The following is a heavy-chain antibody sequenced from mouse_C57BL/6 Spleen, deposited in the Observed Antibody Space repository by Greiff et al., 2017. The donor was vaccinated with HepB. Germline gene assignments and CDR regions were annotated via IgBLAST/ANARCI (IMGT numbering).Heavy chain of an antibody. V-gene: IGHV1-76*01. CDR3: ARGVYDGYYYWFAY. D-gene: IGHD2-3*01. CDR1: GYTFTDYY. Sequence: VQLQQSGAELVRPGASVKLSCKASGYTFTDYYINWVKQRPGQGLEWIARIYPGSGNTYYNEKFKGKATLTAEKSSSTAYMQLSSLTSEDSAVYFCARGVYDGYYYWFAYWGQGTLVTVSA. CDR2: IYPGSGNT. J-gene: IGHJ3*01.